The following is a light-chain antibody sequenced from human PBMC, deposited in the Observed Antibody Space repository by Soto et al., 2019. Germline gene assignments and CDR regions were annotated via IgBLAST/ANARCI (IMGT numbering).Light chain of an antibody. CDR3: QQYNDYSPWT. V-gene: IGKV1-5*03. CDR1: QSISDW. J-gene: IGKJ1*01. CDR2: RAS. Sequence: DIPMTQSPSTVSASVGDRVTITCRASQSISDWLAWYQQRPGQAPQLLIYRASSLDSGVPSRFSGSGSGTEFTLTIISLQPDDFATYYCQQYNDYSPWTFGQGTKVDIQ.